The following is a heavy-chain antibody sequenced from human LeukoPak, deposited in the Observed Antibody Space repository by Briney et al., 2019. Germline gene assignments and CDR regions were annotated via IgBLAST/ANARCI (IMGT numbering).Heavy chain of an antibody. CDR3: ARDYQAVAGTSYYYGMDV. Sequence: ASVKVSCKASGGTFSSYAISWVRQAPGQGLEWMGRIIPILGIANYAQKFQGRVTITADKSTSTAYMELSSLRSEDTAVYYCARDYQAVAGTSYYYGMDVWGQGTTVTVSS. V-gene: IGHV1-69*04. D-gene: IGHD6-19*01. CDR1: GGTFSSYA. CDR2: IIPILGIA. J-gene: IGHJ6*02.